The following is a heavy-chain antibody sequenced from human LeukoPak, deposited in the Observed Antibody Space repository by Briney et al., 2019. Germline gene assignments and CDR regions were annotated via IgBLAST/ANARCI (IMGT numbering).Heavy chain of an antibody. CDR2: ISHDGSNI. CDR1: GFTFSSYG. Sequence: GGSLRLSCAASGFTFSSYGMHWVRQAPGKGLEWVAVISHDGSNIHYGDSVQGRFTISRDNSKNTLYLQMNSLRAEDTAMYYCAKDPYRVVVATGNYLDPWGQGTPVTVSS. D-gene: IGHD2-15*01. CDR3: AKDPYRVVVATGNYLDP. V-gene: IGHV3-30*18. J-gene: IGHJ5*02.